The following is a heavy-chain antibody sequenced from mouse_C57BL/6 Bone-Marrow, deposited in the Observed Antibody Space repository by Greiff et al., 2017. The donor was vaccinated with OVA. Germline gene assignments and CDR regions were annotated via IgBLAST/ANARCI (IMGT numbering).Heavy chain of an antibody. CDR1: GFTFSSYA. CDR2: ISDGGSYT. J-gene: IGHJ3*01. D-gene: IGHD1-1*01. Sequence: EVQVVESGGGLVKPGGSLKLSCAASGFTFSSYAMSWVRQTPEKRLEWVATISDGGSYTYYPDNVKGRFTISRDNAKNNLYLQMSHLKSEDTAMYYCARALYYYGIPFAYWGQGTLVTVSA. CDR3: ARALYYYGIPFAY. V-gene: IGHV5-4*01.